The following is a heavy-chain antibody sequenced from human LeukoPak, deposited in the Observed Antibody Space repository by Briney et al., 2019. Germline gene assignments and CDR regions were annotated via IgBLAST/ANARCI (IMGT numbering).Heavy chain of an antibody. CDR1: GGSMTTHH. CDR3: ATIKRGSIFGYFDF. D-gene: IGHD5-18*01. V-gene: IGHV4-59*11. CDR2: VFDSGRT. Sequence: PSETLSLTCTVSGGSMTTHHWNWIRQTPGKGLEWIGYVFDSGRTKENPSLKSRVTLSADTSKNQLSLRLSSVTAADTAVYYCATIKRGSIFGYFDFWGQGIKVTVSS. J-gene: IGHJ4*02.